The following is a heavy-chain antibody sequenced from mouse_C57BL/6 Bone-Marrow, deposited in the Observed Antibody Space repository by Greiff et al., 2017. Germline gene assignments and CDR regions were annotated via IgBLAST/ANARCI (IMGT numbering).Heavy chain of an antibody. CDR3: ARQIYYDFMDY. J-gene: IGHJ4*01. D-gene: IGHD2-4*01. CDR2: INPNYGTT. V-gene: IGHV1-39*01. Sequence: EVKLVESGPELVKPGASVKISCKASGYSFTDYNMNWVKQSNGKSLEWIGVINPNYGTTSYNQKFKGKATLTVDQSSSTAYMQLNSLTSEDAAVYYCARQIYYDFMDYWGQGTSVTVSS. CDR1: GYSFTDYN.